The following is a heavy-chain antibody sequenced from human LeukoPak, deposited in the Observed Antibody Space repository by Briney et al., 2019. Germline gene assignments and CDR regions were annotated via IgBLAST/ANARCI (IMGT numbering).Heavy chain of an antibody. CDR1: GFTFSDHY. D-gene: IGHD6-13*01. CDR2: IKQDGSEK. Sequence: QPGGSLRLSCAVSGFTFSDHYMDWVRQAPGKGLEWVANIKQDGSEKYYVDSVKGRFTISRDNAKNSLYLQMNSLRAEDTAVYYCARDNSDTGYSSSWYDDYWGQGTLVTVSS. J-gene: IGHJ4*02. CDR3: ARDNSDTGYSSSWYDDY. V-gene: IGHV3-7*01.